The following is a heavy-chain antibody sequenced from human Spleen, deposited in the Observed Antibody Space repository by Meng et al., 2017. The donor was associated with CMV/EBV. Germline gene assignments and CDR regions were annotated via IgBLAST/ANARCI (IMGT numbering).Heavy chain of an antibody. CDR3: ARDNNWGPDY. V-gene: IGHV1-2*02. CDR1: GYTLTAFY. Sequence: ASVKVSCKASGYTLTAFYMHLVRQAPGQGLEWMGWINPNSGGTNYAQKFQGRVTMARDTSINTGYMELTRLTSDDTAVYYCARDNNWGPDYWGQGTLVTVSS. CDR2: INPNSGGT. J-gene: IGHJ4*02. D-gene: IGHD7-27*01.